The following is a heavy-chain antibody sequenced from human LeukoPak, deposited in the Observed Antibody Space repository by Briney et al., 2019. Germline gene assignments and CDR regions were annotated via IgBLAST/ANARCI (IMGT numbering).Heavy chain of an antibody. CDR1: GFTFSSYG. D-gene: IGHD2-15*01. CDR2: IRYDGSNK. J-gene: IGHJ4*02. V-gene: IGHV3-30*02. Sequence: GGSLRLSCAASGFTFSSYGMHWVRQAPGKGLEWVAFIRYDGSNKYYADSVKGGFTISRDNSKNTLYLQMNSLRAEDTAVYYCARGYCSGGSCSDFDYWGQGTLVTVSS. CDR3: ARGYCSGGSCSDFDY.